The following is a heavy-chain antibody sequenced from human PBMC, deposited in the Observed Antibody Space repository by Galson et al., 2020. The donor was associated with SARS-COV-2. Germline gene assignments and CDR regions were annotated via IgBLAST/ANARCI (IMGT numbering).Heavy chain of an antibody. CDR1: GFTFSSYS. Sequence: GESLKISCAASGFTFSSYSMDWVRQAPGKGLEWVSSISSSSSYIYYADSVKGRFTISRDNAKNSLYLQMNSLRAEDTAVYYCAREEYWGAFGVWGQGTMVTVAS. CDR3: AREEYWGAFGV. V-gene: IGHV3-21*01. CDR2: ISSSSSYI. D-gene: IGHD2-8*02. J-gene: IGHJ3*01.